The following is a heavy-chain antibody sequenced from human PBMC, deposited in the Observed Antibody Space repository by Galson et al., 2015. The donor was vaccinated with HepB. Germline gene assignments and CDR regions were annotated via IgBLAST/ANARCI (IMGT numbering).Heavy chain of an antibody. D-gene: IGHD3-10*01. CDR3: VRLMIRGEITP. Sequence: SVKVSCKASGYTFTSYDINWVRQATGQGLEWMGWMNPNSGNTGYAQKFQGRVTMTRDTSTSTAYMELSSLTSDDTAVYYCVRLMIRGEITPWGQGTPVTVSS. J-gene: IGHJ5*02. CDR1: GYTFTSYD. CDR2: MNPNSGNT. V-gene: IGHV1-8*01.